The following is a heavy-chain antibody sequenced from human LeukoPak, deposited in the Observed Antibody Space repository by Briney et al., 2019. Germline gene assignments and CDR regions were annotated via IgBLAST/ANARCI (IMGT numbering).Heavy chain of an antibody. CDR2: ISSSSSYI. D-gene: IGHD3-3*01. J-gene: IGHJ5*02. CDR1: GFTFRSYS. V-gene: IGHV3-21*01. CDR3: ARGRYYDFWSGS. Sequence: GGSLRLSCAASGFTFRSYSMNWVRQAPGKGLEWVSSISSSSSYIYYADSVKGRFTISRDNAKNLLYLQMNSLRAEDTAVYYCARGRYYDFWSGSWGQGTLVTVSS.